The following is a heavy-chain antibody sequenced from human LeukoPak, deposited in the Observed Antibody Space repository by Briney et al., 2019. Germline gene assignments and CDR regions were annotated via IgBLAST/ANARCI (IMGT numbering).Heavy chain of an antibody. Sequence: GGSLRLSCAVSGFSFSGYEMNWVRQAPGKGLGWVSSISSSSSYIYYADSVKGRFTISRDNAKNSLYLQMNSLRAEDTAVYYCAVVVPAATLDYWGQGTLVTVSS. V-gene: IGHV3-21*01. CDR3: AVVVPAATLDY. J-gene: IGHJ4*02. CDR1: GFSFSGYE. D-gene: IGHD2-2*01. CDR2: ISSSSSYI.